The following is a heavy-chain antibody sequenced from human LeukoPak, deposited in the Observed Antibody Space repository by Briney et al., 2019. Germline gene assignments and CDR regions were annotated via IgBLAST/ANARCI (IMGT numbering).Heavy chain of an antibody. J-gene: IGHJ4*02. CDR3: AKPFLYSYGHHYFDY. Sequence: PGGSLRLSCAASGFTFSSYAMSWVRQAPGKGLEWVSAISGSGGSTYYADSVKGRFTISRDNSKNTLYLQMNSLRAEDTAVYYCAKPFLYSYGHHYFDYWGQGTLVTVSS. V-gene: IGHV3-23*01. CDR2: ISGSGGST. CDR1: GFTFSSYA. D-gene: IGHD5-18*01.